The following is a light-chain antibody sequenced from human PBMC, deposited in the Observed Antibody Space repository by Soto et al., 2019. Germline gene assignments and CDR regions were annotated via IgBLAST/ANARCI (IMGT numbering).Light chain of an antibody. CDR1: QSVSSSY. CDR3: QQYGRSLWT. CDR2: GAS. V-gene: IGKV3-20*01. J-gene: IGKJ1*01. Sequence: EIVVTQSPGTLSLSPGERATLSCRASQSVSSSYLAWYQQKPGQAPRLLIYGASSRATGIPDRFSGSGSGTDFTLTISRLEPEDFAVYYSQQYGRSLWTFGQGTKVEIK.